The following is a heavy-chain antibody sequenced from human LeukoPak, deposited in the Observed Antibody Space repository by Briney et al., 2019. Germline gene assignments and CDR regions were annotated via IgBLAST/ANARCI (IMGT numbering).Heavy chain of an antibody. V-gene: IGHV3-23*01. D-gene: IGHD3-3*01. CDR1: GFTFSSYA. J-gene: IGHJ4*02. Sequence: PGGSLRLSCAASGFTFSSYAMSWVRQAPGKGLEWVSVISGSGGSTYYADSVKGRFTISRDNSKNTLYLQMNSLRAEDTAVYYCAKVSGTLEWLLPNFDYWGQGTLVTVSS. CDR2: ISGSGGST. CDR3: AKVSGTLEWLLPNFDY.